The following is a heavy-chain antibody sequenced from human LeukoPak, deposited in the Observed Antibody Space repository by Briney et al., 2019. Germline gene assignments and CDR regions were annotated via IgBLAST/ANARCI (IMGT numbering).Heavy chain of an antibody. CDR1: GFIFNNYW. CDR2: IKQDGSEK. J-gene: IGHJ4*02. CDR3: AKGVQTKTYYYDSSGYYHFDY. V-gene: IGHV3-7*03. D-gene: IGHD3-22*01. Sequence: GGSLRLSCAASGFIFNNYWMTWVRQAPGKGLAWVANIKQDGSEKYYVDSVKGRFTISRDNSKNTLFLQMNSLRAEDTAVYYCAKGVQTKTYYYDSSGYYHFDYWGQGTLVTVSS.